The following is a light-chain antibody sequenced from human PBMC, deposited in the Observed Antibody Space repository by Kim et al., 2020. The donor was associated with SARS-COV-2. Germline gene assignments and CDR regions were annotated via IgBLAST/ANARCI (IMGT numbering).Light chain of an antibody. CDR3: QSFDSNLSGYV. J-gene: IGLJ1*01. V-gene: IGLV1-40*01. CDR2: ENI. Sequence: QSVLTQPPSVSGAPGQRVTISCTGSSSNIGAAYDVHCYQQLSGTAPKLLIFENIYRPSGVPDRFSGSKSGTSASLAITGLQAEDEADYYCQSFDSNLSGYVFGTGTKVTVL. CDR1: SSNIGAAYD.